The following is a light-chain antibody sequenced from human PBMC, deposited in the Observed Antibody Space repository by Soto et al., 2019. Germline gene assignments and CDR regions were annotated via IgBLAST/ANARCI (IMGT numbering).Light chain of an antibody. CDR3: QKYNNWPPRIT. CDR1: QSVSSN. J-gene: IGKJ5*01. CDR2: GAS. V-gene: IGKV3-15*01. Sequence: EIVMTQSPATLSVSPGERATLSCRASQSVSSNLAWYQQKPGQAPRHLIYGASTRATGITARLSGSGSGSEFTLTITSLQSEDFAVYYCQKYNNWPPRITFGQGTRLEIK.